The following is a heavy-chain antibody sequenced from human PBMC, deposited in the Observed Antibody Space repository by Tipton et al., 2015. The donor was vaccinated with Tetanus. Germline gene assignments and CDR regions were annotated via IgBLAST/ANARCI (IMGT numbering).Heavy chain of an antibody. CDR3: ARDYYGSGRYGMDV. Sequence: LRLSCTVSGGSMSSYYWSWIRQPPGKGLEWIGSVYDSGSTNYNPSLKSRVTISVDTSKNQFSLKLSSVTAADTAVYYCARDYYGSGRYGMDVGGQGTTVTVSS. J-gene: IGHJ6*02. CDR2: VYDSGST. CDR1: GGSMSSYY. D-gene: IGHD3-10*01. V-gene: IGHV4-59*01.